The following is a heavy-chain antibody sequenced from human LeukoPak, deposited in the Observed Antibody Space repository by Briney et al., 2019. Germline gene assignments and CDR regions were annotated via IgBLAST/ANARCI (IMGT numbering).Heavy chain of an antibody. D-gene: IGHD6-19*01. J-gene: IGHJ4*02. CDR2: ISGSGGST. CDR3: ARDNEQWLVHYYFDY. Sequence: GGSLRLSCAASGFTFSSYAMSWVRQAPGKGLEWVSVISGSGGSTYYADSVKGRSTIFRDNSKNTLYLQMNSLRAEDTAVYYCARDNEQWLVHYYFDYWGQGTLVTVSS. V-gene: IGHV3-23*01. CDR1: GFTFSSYA.